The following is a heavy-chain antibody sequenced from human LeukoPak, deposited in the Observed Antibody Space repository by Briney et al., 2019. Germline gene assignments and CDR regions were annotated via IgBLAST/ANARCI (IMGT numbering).Heavy chain of an antibody. J-gene: IGHJ4*02. CDR3: ARPRWDDYGDLYFDY. V-gene: IGHV4-59*08. Sequence: SETLSLTCTASGVSISSYYLSWIRQPPGKGLEWVGYIYYSGSTNYNPSLKSRVTISVDTSKNQFSLKLSSVTAADTAVYYCARPRWDDYGDLYFDYWGQGTLVTVSS. CDR2: IYYSGST. D-gene: IGHD4-17*01. CDR1: GVSISSYY.